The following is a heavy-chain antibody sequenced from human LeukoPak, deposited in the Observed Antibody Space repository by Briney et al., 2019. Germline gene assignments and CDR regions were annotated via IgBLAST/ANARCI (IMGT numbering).Heavy chain of an antibody. CDR1: GFTFSSYA. J-gene: IGHJ4*02. D-gene: IGHD3-22*01. CDR3: AKDLAGYYDSSGYYFEY. V-gene: IGHV3-23*01. Sequence: GGSLTLSCAASGFTFSSYAMSWVRQAPGKGLEWVSAISGSGGSTYYAVSVKGSFNIYRDNSKNTLYLQMNSLRAEDTAVYYCAKDLAGYYDSSGYYFEYWGQGTLVTVSS. CDR2: ISGSGGST.